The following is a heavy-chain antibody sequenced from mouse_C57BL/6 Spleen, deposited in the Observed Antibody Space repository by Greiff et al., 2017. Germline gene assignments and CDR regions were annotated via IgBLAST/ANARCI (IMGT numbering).Heavy chain of an antibody. CDR2: IAPNSGGT. D-gene: IGHD2-12*01. CDR1: GFTFTSYW. J-gene: IGHJ4*01. V-gene: IGHV1-72*01. CDR3: AYCYPTLHYAMDY. Sequence: VQLQQPGAELVKPGASVKLSCTASGFTFTSYWMPWVKQRPGRGLEWIGRIAPNSGGTKYNEKFKSKATLTVDKPYSTAYMQLSSLTSEDTAVYDSAYCYPTLHYAMDYWGQGTSVTVSS.